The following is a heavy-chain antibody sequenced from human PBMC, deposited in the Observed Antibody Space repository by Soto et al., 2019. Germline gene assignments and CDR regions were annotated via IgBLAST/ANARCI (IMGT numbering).Heavy chain of an antibody. J-gene: IGHJ4*02. CDR3: AGNLLLAGPTKGHMGY. V-gene: IGHV3-21*01. CDR1: GFIFSTNS. Sequence: EVQLVESGGGLVKPGGSLRLSCAASGFIFSTNSMTWVRQAPGKGLEWVSSISGDSYFIYYGDSVKGRFTISRDNAKTSLYLQRNSLRVEETALYNGAGNLLLAGPTKGHMGYWGQGALVTVSS. CDR2: ISGDSYFI. D-gene: IGHD6-19*01.